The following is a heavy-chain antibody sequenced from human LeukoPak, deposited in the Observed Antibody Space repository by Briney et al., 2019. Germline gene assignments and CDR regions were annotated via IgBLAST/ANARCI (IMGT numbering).Heavy chain of an antibody. CDR3: ARVLYGDYPSAY. Sequence: GGSLRLSCAASGFTVSSNYMSWVRQAPGRGLEWLAYISGSTSRIHYADSVKGRFTISRDDAENSLFLQMDSLRVDDTAVYYCARVLYGDYPSAYWGQGTLVTVAS. V-gene: IGHV3-48*01. J-gene: IGHJ4*02. CDR1: GFTVSSNY. D-gene: IGHD4-17*01. CDR2: ISGSTSRI.